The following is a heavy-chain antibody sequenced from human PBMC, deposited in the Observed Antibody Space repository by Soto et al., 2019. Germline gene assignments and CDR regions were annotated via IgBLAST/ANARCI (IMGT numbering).Heavy chain of an antibody. CDR3: ATQHPGIAAAGSGGDAFDI. J-gene: IGHJ3*02. V-gene: IGHV3-23*01. Sequence: GGSLRLSCAASGFTFSSYAMSWVRQAPGKGLEWVSAISGSGGSTYYADSVKGRFTISRDNSKNTLYLQMNSLRAEDTAVYYCATQHPGIAAAGSGGDAFDIWGQGTMVTVSS. D-gene: IGHD6-13*01. CDR1: GFTFSSYA. CDR2: ISGSGGST.